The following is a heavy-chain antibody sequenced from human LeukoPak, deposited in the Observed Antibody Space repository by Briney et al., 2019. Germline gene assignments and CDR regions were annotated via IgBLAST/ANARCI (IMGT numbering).Heavy chain of an antibody. Sequence: ASVEVSCKASGYTFTGYYMHWVRQAPGQGLEWMGWINPNSGGTNYAQKFQGRVTMTRDTSISTAYMELSRLRSDDTAVYYCARPQYYYDTFDYWGQGTLVTVSS. V-gene: IGHV1-2*02. D-gene: IGHD3-22*01. CDR3: ARPQYYYDTFDY. CDR1: GYTFTGYY. CDR2: INPNSGGT. J-gene: IGHJ4*02.